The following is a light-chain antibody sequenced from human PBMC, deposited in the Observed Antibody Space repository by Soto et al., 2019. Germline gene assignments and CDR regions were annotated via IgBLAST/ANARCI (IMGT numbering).Light chain of an antibody. V-gene: IGLV2-23*02. J-gene: IGLJ1*01. CDR2: EVS. CDR3: CSYAGSSTFLYV. Sequence: QSVLTQPASVSGSPGQSITISCTGNSSDVGSYNLVSWYQQHSGKAPKLMIYEVSKRPSGVSNRFSGSKSGNTASLTISGLQAEDEADYYCCSYAGSSTFLYVFGTGTKVTVL. CDR1: SSDVGSYNL.